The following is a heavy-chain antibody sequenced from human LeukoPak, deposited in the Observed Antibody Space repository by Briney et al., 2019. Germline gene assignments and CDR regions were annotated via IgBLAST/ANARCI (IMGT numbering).Heavy chain of an antibody. CDR1: GFALSYYA. CDR2: VSGSGADI. J-gene: IGHJ4*02. CDR3: AKRREVTGRDSQIDY. Sequence: QPGGSLTLSCAASGFALSYYAMNWVRQAPGKGLEWVSSVSGSGADIYYTDSVKGRFTISRDTSKNTLYLHMNNLRAEDTALYYCAKRREVTGRDSQIDYWGQRPLLTASS. V-gene: IGHV3-23*01. D-gene: IGHD2-21*02.